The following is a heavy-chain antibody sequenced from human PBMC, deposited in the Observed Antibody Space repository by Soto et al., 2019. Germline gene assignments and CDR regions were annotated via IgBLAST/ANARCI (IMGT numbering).Heavy chain of an antibody. CDR1: GFTFSRYG. V-gene: IGHV3-21*06. CDR3: GRDPSEGRVGTWFES. CDR2: ISSSTSYV. Sequence: EVQLVESGGGLVKPGGSLRLSCAASGFTFSRYGMNWLRQAPGKGLEWVAAISSSTSYVYYADSVKGRFSTSRDNAKNILYLEMYALRSEDTAIYYCGRDPSEGRVGTWFESWGQGTLVTVSS. J-gene: IGHJ5*01.